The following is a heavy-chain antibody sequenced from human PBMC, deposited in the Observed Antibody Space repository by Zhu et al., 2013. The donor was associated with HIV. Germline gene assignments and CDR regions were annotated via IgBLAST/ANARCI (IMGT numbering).Heavy chain of an antibody. J-gene: IGHJ4*02. Sequence: QVHLVQSGAEVKRPGASVKVSCEAFGYTFTSYWIQWVRQGPGQGLEWMGWINIKSGATMSAQKFRGRVTMTRDSSVNTAYMELSGLRSDDTAIYYCARDDSGTANWEFDYWGQGTLVAVSS. D-gene: IGHD7-27*01. CDR2: INIKSGAT. V-gene: IGHV1-2*02. CDR1: GYTFTSYW. CDR3: ARDDSGTANWEFDY.